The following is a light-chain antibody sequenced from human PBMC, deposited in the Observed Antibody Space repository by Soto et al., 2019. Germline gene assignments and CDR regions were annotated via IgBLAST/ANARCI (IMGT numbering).Light chain of an antibody. CDR1: QSVNSNY. J-gene: IGKJ5*01. CDR2: GAS. CDR3: QQRSNWPFT. V-gene: IGKV3D-20*02. Sequence: EIVMTQSPDTLSVSPGERATLSCRASQSVNSNYLAWYQQKPGQAPSLLIYGASSRATGIPDRFSGSGSGTDFTLTISSLEPEDFAVYYCQQRSNWPFTFGQGTRLEI.